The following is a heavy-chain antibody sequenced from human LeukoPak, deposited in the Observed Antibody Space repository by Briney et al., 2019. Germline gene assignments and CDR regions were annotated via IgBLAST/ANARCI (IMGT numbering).Heavy chain of an antibody. CDR3: ARVGYSYGTENDALDI. J-gene: IGHJ3*02. CDR1: GGSISSGGYS. V-gene: IGHV4-30-4*07. CDR2: IYYSGST. D-gene: IGHD5-18*01. Sequence: SETLSLTCAVSGGSISSGGYSWSWIRQPPGKGLEWIGYIYYSGSTYYNPSLKSRVTISVDTSKNQFSLKLSSVTAADTAVYYCARVGYSYGTENDALDIWGQGTMVTVSS.